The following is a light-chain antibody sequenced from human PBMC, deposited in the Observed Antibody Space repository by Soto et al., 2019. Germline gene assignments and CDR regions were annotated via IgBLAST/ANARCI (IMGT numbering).Light chain of an antibody. Sequence: DIQMTQSPSTLSASVGDRVTITCRASQSISSWLAWYQQKPGKAPKLLIYDASSLESGVPSRFSGSGSGTEFTLTISSLRPDDFATYYCQQYNSYWGTFGQGTKVEIK. J-gene: IGKJ1*01. CDR2: DAS. CDR3: QQYNSYWGT. CDR1: QSISSW. V-gene: IGKV1-5*01.